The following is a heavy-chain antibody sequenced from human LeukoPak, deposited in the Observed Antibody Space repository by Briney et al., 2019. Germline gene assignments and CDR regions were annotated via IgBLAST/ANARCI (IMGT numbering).Heavy chain of an antibody. CDR1: GGSISSSSYY. CDR2: IYYSGST. Sequence: KSSETLSLTCTVSGGSISSSSYYWGWIRQPPGKGLEWIGSIYYSGSTNYNPSLKSRVTMSVDTSKNQFSLKLSSVTAADTAVYYCARIDIVGATGPAAFDIWGQGTMVTVSS. V-gene: IGHV4-39*07. D-gene: IGHD1-26*01. CDR3: ARIDIVGATGPAAFDI. J-gene: IGHJ3*02.